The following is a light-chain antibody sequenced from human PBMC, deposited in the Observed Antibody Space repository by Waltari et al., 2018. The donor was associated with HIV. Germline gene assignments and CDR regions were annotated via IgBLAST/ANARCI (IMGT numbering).Light chain of an antibody. CDR3: ATWDDSLSGWV. Sequence: QSALTQPPSASGSPGQSVTISCAGTSSDIGLYNFVSWYQHHPGKAPKLMISGVRRLPSGVPDRFSGSKSGNTASLAISGLQSEDEADYYCATWDDSLSGWVFGGGTKLTVL. CDR2: GVR. CDR1: SSDIGLYNF. V-gene: IGLV2-8*01. J-gene: IGLJ3*02.